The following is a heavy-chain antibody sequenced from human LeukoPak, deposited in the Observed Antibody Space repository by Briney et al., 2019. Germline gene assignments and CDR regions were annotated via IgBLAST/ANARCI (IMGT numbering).Heavy chain of an antibody. D-gene: IGHD2-15*01. CDR2: ISSSSSYI. CDR1: GFTFSSYS. J-gene: IGHJ4*02. Sequence: GGSLRLSCAASGFTFSSYSMNWVRQAPGKGLVWVSSISSSSSYIYYADSVKGRFTISRDNAKNSLYLQMNSLRAEDTAVYYCARDAGICSGGSCYAKAYRHWGQGTLVTVFS. V-gene: IGHV3-21*01. CDR3: ARDAGICSGGSCYAKAYRH.